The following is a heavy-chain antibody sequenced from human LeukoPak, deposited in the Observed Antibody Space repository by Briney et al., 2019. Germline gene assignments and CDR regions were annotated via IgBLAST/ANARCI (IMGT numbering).Heavy chain of an antibody. CDR3: ATTSDTTMVTLEY. D-gene: IGHD5-18*01. CDR2: ISSSSSFI. Sequence: PGGSLRLSCAVSGFTFSSYYMNWVRQAPGKGLEWVSSISSSSSFIYYADSVKGRFTISRDNAKNSLYLHMNSLRSEDTAVYYCATTSDTTMVTLEYWGQGTLVTVSS. CDR1: GFTFSSYY. V-gene: IGHV3-21*01. J-gene: IGHJ4*02.